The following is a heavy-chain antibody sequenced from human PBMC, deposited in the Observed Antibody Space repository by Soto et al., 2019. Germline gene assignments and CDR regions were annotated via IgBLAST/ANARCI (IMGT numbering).Heavy chain of an antibody. Sequence: PSETLSLTCTVSGGSISSGGYYWSWIRQHPGKGLEWIGYIYYSGSTYYNPSLKSRVTISVDTSKNQFSLKLSSVTAADTAVYYCARDVGYSSSWTRVFDYWGQGTLVTVSS. V-gene: IGHV4-31*03. CDR1: GGSISSGGYY. D-gene: IGHD6-13*01. J-gene: IGHJ4*02. CDR3: ARDVGYSSSWTRVFDY. CDR2: IYYSGST.